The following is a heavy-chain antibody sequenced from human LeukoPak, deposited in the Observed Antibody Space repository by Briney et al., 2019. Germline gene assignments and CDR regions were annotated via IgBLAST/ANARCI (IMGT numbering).Heavy chain of an antibody. CDR1: GFTFSSYA. Sequence: GSLRLSCATSGFTFSSYAMSWVRQAPGKGLEWVSAISGSGGSTYCADSVKGRFTISRDNSKNTLYLQMNSLRAEDTAVYYCAKLAAVVPVFDYWGQGTLVTVSS. CDR2: ISGSGGST. CDR3: AKLAAVVPVFDY. J-gene: IGHJ4*02. D-gene: IGHD2-15*01. V-gene: IGHV3-23*01.